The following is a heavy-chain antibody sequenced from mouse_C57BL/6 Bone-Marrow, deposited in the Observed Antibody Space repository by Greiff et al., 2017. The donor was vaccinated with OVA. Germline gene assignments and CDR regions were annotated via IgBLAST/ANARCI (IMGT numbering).Heavy chain of an antibody. J-gene: IGHJ2*01. V-gene: IGHV1-53*01. CDR2: INPSNGGT. D-gene: IGHD3-3*01. CDR3: ALRGLTSYYFDY. CDR1: GYTFTSYW. Sequence: QVQLKQPGTELVKPGASVKLSCKASGYTFTSYWMHWVKQRPGQGLEWIGNINPSNGGTNYNEKFKSKAALTVDKSSSTAYMQLSSLTSEDSAVYYCALRGLTSYYFDYWGQSTTLTVSS.